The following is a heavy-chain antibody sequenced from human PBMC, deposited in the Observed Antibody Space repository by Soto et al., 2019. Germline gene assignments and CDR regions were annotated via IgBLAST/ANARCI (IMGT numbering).Heavy chain of an antibody. D-gene: IGHD2-8*01. V-gene: IGHV4-39*01. Sequence: PSETLSLTCTVAGGSISSSSYYWGWIRQPPGKGLEWIGSIYYSGSTYYNPSLKSRVTISVDTSKNQFSLKLSSVSAADTVVYSCSEVSNYYNGMDVWGQGTTVTVSS. CDR1: GGSISSSSYY. CDR2: IYYSGST. J-gene: IGHJ6*02. CDR3: SEVSNYYNGMDV.